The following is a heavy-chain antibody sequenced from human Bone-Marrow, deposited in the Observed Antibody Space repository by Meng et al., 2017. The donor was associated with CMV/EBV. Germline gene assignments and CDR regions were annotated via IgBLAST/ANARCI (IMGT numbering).Heavy chain of an antibody. CDR3: TTGYCTNGVCYSDGD. V-gene: IGHV3-73*01. Sequence: GESLKISCEASGLNFSGSGIHWVRQASGKGLEWVGRIRSKANGYATMYAASVKGRFTISRDDSKNTLYLQMNSLKTEDTAVYYCTTGYCTNGVCYSDGDWGQGTLVTVSS. CDR1: GLNFSGSG. D-gene: IGHD2-8*01. CDR2: IRSKANGYAT. J-gene: IGHJ4*02.